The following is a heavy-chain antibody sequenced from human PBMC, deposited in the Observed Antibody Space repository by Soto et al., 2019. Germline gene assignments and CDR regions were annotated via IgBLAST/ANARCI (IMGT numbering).Heavy chain of an antibody. CDR3: ANGMPGEYLAD. CDR2: ISTYNGHI. J-gene: IGHJ4*02. CDR1: GDTFISYG. V-gene: IGHV1-18*04. D-gene: IGHD3-10*01. Sequence: QVQSVQSGAEVKKPGASVKVSCKASGDTFISYGINWVRQAPGHGPEWMGWISTYNGHIKYGEKFQDGVTMTIDTCANIASLEVRSLGPDDTAFYYCANGMPGEYLADWGQGTLVTVSS.